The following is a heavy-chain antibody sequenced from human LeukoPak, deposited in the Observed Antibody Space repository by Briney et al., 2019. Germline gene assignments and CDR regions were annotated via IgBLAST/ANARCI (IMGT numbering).Heavy chain of an antibody. V-gene: IGHV1-18*01. J-gene: IGHJ6*02. Sequence: GASVKVSCKASGYTFTTYGISWVRQAPGQGLEWMGWISAYNGNTNYAQKLQGRVTMTTDTSTSTAYMELRSLRSDDTAVYYCARDTTVTRTSYYYYGMDVWGQGTTVTVSS. D-gene: IGHD4-17*01. CDR2: ISAYNGNT. CDR1: GYTFTTYG. CDR3: ARDTTVTRTSYYYYGMDV.